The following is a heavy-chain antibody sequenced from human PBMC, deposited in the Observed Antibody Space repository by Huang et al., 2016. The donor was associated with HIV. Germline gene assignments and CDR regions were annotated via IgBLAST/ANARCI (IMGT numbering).Heavy chain of an antibody. Sequence: LQLQESGPGLVKSSETLSLICTVSGGSISSSSYYWGWIRQPPGKGPEWIGSIYYSGNTYYDPPLKSRVTISVDTSKNQFSLKGNSVTAADTAVYYCARHGRVAGHYYNNMDVWGRGTTVTVSS. CDR3: ARHGRVAGHYYNNMDV. J-gene: IGHJ6*02. CDR1: GGSISSSSYY. CDR2: IYYSGNT. V-gene: IGHV4-39*01. D-gene: IGHD6-19*01.